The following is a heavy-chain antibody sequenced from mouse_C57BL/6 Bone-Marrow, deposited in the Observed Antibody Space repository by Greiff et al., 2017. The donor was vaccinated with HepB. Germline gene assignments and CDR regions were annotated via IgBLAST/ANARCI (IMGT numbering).Heavy chain of an antibody. J-gene: IGHJ4*01. CDR1: GYTFTSYW. Sequence: QVQLQQSGAELVKPGASVKMSCKASGYTFTSYWITWVKQRPGQGLEWIGDIYPGSGSTNYNEKFKSKATLTVDTSSSTAYMQLSSLTSEDSAVYYCARWTVVAGDAMDYWGQGTSVTVSS. V-gene: IGHV1-55*01. CDR3: ARWTVVAGDAMDY. D-gene: IGHD1-1*01. CDR2: IYPGSGST.